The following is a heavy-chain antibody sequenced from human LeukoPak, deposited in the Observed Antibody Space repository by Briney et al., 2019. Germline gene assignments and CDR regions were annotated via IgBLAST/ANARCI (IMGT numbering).Heavy chain of an antibody. Sequence: GASVKVSCKASGYTFTSYDINWVRQATGQGLEWMGWMNPNSGNTGYAHKFQGRVTMTRNTSISAAYMELSSLRSEDTAVYYCARGYCSGGSCYPRPWGQGTLVTVSS. CDR3: ARGYCSGGSCYPRP. CDR1: GYTFTSYD. V-gene: IGHV1-8*01. D-gene: IGHD2-15*01. J-gene: IGHJ5*02. CDR2: MNPNSGNT.